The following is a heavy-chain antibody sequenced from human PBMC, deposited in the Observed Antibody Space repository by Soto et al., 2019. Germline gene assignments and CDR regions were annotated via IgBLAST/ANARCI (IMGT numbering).Heavy chain of an antibody. CDR2: ISSSGSTI. V-gene: IGHV3-48*03. J-gene: IGHJ2*01. D-gene: IGHD3-22*01. Sequence: EVQLVESGGGLVQPGGSLRLSCAASGFTFSSYEMNWVRQAPGKGLEWVSYISSSGSTIYYADSVKGRFTISRDNAKNSLYLQMNSLRAEDTAVYYCARDAPVYYYDSSGSLDLWGRGTLVTVSS. CDR3: ARDAPVYYYDSSGSLDL. CDR1: GFTFSSYE.